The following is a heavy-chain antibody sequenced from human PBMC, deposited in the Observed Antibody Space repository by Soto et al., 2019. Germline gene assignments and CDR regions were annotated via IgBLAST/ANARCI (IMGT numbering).Heavy chain of an antibody. D-gene: IGHD3-10*01. J-gene: IGHJ4*02. CDR1: GGSISSYY. CDR2: IYYSGST. V-gene: IGHV4-59*01. CDR3: ARYYYGSGSYYNLGFDY. Sequence: QVQLQESGPGLVKPSETLSLTCTVSGGSISSYYWSWIRQPPGKGLEWIGYIYYSGSTNYNPSLKSRVTISVDTSKNQFSRKLSSVTAADTAVYYCARYYYGSGSYYNLGFDYWGQGTLVTVSS.